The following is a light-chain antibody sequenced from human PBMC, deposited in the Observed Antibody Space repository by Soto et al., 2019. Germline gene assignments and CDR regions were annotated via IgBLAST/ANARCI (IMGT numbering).Light chain of an antibody. V-gene: IGKV1-9*01. Sequence: DIQLTQSPSFLSASVGDRVIITCRANQDIASYLAWSQQKPGKAPKLLIHDASTLQSGVPSKFSGSGPGTEFTLTISSLQPEDFATYYCQQLNYSPLTFGQGTKVEIK. CDR2: DAS. J-gene: IGKJ1*01. CDR1: QDIASY. CDR3: QQLNYSPLT.